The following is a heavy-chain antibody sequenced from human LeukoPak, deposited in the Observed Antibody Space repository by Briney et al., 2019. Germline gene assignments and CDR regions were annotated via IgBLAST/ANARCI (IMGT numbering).Heavy chain of an antibody. CDR2: ISAYNGNA. D-gene: IGHD2/OR15-2a*01. CDR3: ARAKGGTTSAFDI. J-gene: IGHJ3*02. Sequence: ASVKVSCKASGYTFTSYGITWVRQAPGQGLEWMGWISAYNGNANSAQKLQGRVTMTTDTSTSTAYMELRSLRSDDTAVYYCARAKGGTTSAFDIWGRGTMVTVSS. CDR1: GYTFTSYG. V-gene: IGHV1-18*01.